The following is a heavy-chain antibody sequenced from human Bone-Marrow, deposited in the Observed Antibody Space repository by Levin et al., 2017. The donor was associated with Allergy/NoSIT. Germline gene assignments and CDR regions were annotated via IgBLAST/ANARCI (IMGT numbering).Heavy chain of an antibody. CDR1: GFTFSSYA. Sequence: GGSLRLSCAASGFTFSSYAMHWVRQAPGKGLEWVAVISYDGSNKYYADSVKGRFTISRDNSKNTLYLQMNSLRAEDTAVYYCARDLGRSLGYYYYYGMDVWGQGTTVTVSS. CDR3: ARDLGRSLGYYYYYGMDV. V-gene: IGHV3-30*04. J-gene: IGHJ6*02. CDR2: ISYDGSNK. D-gene: IGHD3-16*01.